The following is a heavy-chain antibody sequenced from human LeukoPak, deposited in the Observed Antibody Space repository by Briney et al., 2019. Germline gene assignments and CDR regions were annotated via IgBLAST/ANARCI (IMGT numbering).Heavy chain of an antibody. CDR1: GFTFSSYV. Sequence: QPGGSLRLSCSGSGFTFSSYVMHWVRQAPGKGLEYVSAISDSGGSTYYADSVKGRFTISRDNSKNTLYLQMSSLRAEDTAVYFCVRGYSFGPYGMDVWGQGTTVTVSS. J-gene: IGHJ6*02. CDR3: VRGYSFGPYGMDV. V-gene: IGHV3-64D*09. CDR2: ISDSGGST. D-gene: IGHD2-15*01.